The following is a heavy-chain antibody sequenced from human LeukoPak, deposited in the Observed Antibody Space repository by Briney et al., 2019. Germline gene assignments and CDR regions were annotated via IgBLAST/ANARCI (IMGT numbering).Heavy chain of an antibody. CDR3: AKGRYSSGWTYNWFDP. J-gene: IGHJ5*02. CDR1: GFTVSSNY. V-gene: IGHV3-23*01. Sequence: PGGSLRLSCAASGFTVSSNYMSWVRQAPGKGLEWVSAISGSGGSTYYADSVKGRFTISRDNSKNTLYLQMNSLRAEDTAVYYCAKGRYSSGWTYNWFDPWGQGTLVTVSS. CDR2: ISGSGGST. D-gene: IGHD6-19*01.